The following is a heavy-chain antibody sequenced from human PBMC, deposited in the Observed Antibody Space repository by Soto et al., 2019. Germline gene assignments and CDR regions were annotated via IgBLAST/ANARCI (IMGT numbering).Heavy chain of an antibody. V-gene: IGHV5-10-1*01. CDR2: IDPSDSYT. Sequence: GESLKISCKGSGYSFTSYWISWVRQMPGKGLERMGRIDPSDSYTNYSPSFQGHVTISADKSISTAYLQWSSLKASDTAMYYCARGYSSGWYYYYYGMDVWGQGTTVTVSS. CDR3: ARGYSSGWYYYYYGMDV. D-gene: IGHD6-19*01. CDR1: GYSFTSYW. J-gene: IGHJ6*02.